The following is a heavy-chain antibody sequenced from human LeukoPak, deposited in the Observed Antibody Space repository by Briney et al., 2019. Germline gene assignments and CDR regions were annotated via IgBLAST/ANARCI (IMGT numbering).Heavy chain of an antibody. V-gene: IGHV3-21*01. J-gene: IGHJ4*02. CDR3: VRDASETMNGNY. D-gene: IGHD1-1*01. CDR2: ISSSSTDI. Sequence: GGSLRLSCAASGFTFRSYSMNWVRQAPGKGLEWVSCISSSSTDIYYVDSVKGRFTISRDNAKNSLYLQMNSLRAEDTAVYYCVRDASETMNGNYWGQGTLVTVSS. CDR1: GFTFRSYS.